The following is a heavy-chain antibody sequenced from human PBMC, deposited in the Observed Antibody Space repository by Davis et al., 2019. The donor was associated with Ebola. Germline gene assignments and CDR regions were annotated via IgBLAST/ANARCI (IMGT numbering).Heavy chain of an antibody. J-gene: IGHJ4*02. V-gene: IGHV1-58*01. D-gene: IGHD2-15*01. Sequence: SVKVSCKASGFTFTSSAVQWVRQARGQRLEWIGWIVVGSGNTNYAQKFQERVTITRDMSTSTAYMELSSLRSEDTAVYYCAAAPRGGIPQYYFDYWGQGTLVTVSS. CDR2: IVVGSGNT. CDR3: AAAPRGGIPQYYFDY. CDR1: GFTFTSSA.